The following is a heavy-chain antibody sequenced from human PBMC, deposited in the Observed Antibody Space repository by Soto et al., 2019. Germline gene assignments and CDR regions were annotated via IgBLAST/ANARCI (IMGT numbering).Heavy chain of an antibody. CDR2: MNPDSGNT. J-gene: IGHJ6*03. V-gene: IGHV1-8*01. Sequence: QVQLVQSGAEVKKPGASVKVSCKTSGYTFTSYDINWVRQATGQGLEWMGWMNPDSGNTDFPQKFQGRVTMTRDTSTNTAHMELSSLRSEDTAVYSCARGFFVDYYYYMDVWGKGTTVTVSS. D-gene: IGHD3-3*01. CDR3: ARGFFVDYYYYMDV. CDR1: GYTFTSYD.